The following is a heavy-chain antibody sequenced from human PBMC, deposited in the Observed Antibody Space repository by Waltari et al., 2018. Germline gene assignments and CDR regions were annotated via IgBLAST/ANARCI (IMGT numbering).Heavy chain of an antibody. J-gene: IGHJ6*03. V-gene: IGHV3-33*08. D-gene: IGHD3-10*01. CDR2: IWYDGSNK. Sequence: QVQLVESGGGVVQPGRSLRLSCAASGFPFSSYGMPWVRQAPGKGLEWVAVIWYDGSNKYYADSVKGRFTISRDNSKNTLYLQMNSLRAEDTAMYYCARPTMVRGVIDYYYMDVWGKGTTVTVSS. CDR1: GFPFSSYG. CDR3: ARPTMVRGVIDYYYMDV.